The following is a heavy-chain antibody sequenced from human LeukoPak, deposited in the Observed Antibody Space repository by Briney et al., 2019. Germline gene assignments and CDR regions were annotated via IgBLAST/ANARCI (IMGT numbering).Heavy chain of an antibody. CDR1: GFTFSSYA. CDR2: ISGSGGST. Sequence: GGSLRLSCAASGFTFSSYAMSWVRQAPGKGPEWVSAISGSGGSTYYADSVKGRFTISRDNSKNTLYLQMNSLRAEDTAVYYCANYYVWGSYRSYYFDYWGQGTLVTVSS. V-gene: IGHV3-23*01. D-gene: IGHD3-16*02. CDR3: ANYYVWGSYRSYYFDY. J-gene: IGHJ4*02.